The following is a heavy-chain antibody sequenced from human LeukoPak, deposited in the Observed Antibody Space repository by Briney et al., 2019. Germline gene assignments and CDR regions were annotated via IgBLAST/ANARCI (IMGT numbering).Heavy chain of an antibody. CDR2: IKSKTDGGTT. D-gene: IGHD2-15*01. J-gene: IGHJ4*02. CDR3: TTEILGYCSGGSCYSGDY. V-gene: IGHV3-15*01. Sequence: PGGSLRLSCAASGFTFSNAWMSWVRQAPGKGLEWVGRIKSKTDGGTTDYAAPVKGRFTISRDDSKNTLYLQMNSLKTEDTAVYYCTTEILGYCSGGSCYSGDYWGQGTLVTVSS. CDR1: GFTFSNAW.